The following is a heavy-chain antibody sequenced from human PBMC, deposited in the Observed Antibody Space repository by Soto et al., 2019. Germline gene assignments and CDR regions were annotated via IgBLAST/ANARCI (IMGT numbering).Heavy chain of an antibody. CDR3: ARDLLPYSSGWTLFDY. D-gene: IGHD6-19*01. V-gene: IGHV1-18*01. J-gene: IGHJ4*02. CDR2: ISAYNGNT. CDR1: GYTFTSYG. Sequence: QVQLVQSGAEVKKHGASVKVSCKASGYTFTSYGISWVREAPGQGLEWMGWISAYNGNTNYAQKLQGRVTMTTDTSTSTAYMELRSLRSDDTAVYYCARDLLPYSSGWTLFDYWGQGTLVTVSS.